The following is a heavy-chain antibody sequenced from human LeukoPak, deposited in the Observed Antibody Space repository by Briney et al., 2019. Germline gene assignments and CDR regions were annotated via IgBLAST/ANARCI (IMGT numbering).Heavy chain of an antibody. J-gene: IGHJ6*03. CDR1: GFTFSSYS. CDR3: TRVLEYYDFWRYYYYYMDV. D-gene: IGHD3-3*01. CDR2: IRSKAYGGTT. V-gene: IGHV3-49*04. Sequence: KPGGSLRLSCAASGFTFSSYSMNWVRQAPGKGLEWVGFIRSKAYGGTTEYAASVKGRFTISRDDSKSIAYLQMNSLKTEDTAVYYCTRVLEYYDFWRYYYYYMDVWGKGTTVTVSS.